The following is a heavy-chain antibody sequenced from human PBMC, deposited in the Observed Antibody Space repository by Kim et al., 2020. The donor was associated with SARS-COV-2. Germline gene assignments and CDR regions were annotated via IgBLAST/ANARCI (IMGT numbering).Heavy chain of an antibody. Sequence: SVKVSCKASGGTFSSYAISWVRQAPGQGLEWMGGIIPIFGTANYAQKFQGRVTITADESTSTAYMELSSLRSEDTAVYYCARSYDILTGYYKIWGQGTLVTVSS. CDR1: GGTFSSYA. CDR3: ARSYDILTGYYKI. CDR2: IIPIFGTA. D-gene: IGHD3-9*01. V-gene: IGHV1-69*13. J-gene: IGHJ4*02.